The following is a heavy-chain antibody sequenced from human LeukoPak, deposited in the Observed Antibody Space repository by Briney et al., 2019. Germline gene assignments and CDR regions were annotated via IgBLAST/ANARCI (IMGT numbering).Heavy chain of an antibody. CDR1: GGSISSSSYY. V-gene: IGHV4-39*07. CDR3: ASIVAGSFDY. J-gene: IGHJ4*02. D-gene: IGHD2-15*01. CDR2: IYYSGST. Sequence: SETLSLTCTVSGGSISSSSYYWGWIRQPPGKGLEWIGSIYYSGSTYYNPSLKSRVTISVDTSKNQFSLKLSSVTAADTAVYYCASIVAGSFDYWGQGTLVTVSS.